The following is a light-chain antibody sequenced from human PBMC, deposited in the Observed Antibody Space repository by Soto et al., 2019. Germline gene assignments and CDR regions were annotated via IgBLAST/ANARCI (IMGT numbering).Light chain of an antibody. CDR3: QHYDNSLT. Sequence: DIQMTQSPSSLSASVGDRATITGQASQDIRDSLNWYQQKPGKAPNLLIYDAPNLETGVPSRFSGRGSGTDFTLTIISLQPDDIATYYCQHYDNSLTFGGGTKVDIK. V-gene: IGKV1-33*01. CDR1: QDIRDS. CDR2: DAP. J-gene: IGKJ4*01.